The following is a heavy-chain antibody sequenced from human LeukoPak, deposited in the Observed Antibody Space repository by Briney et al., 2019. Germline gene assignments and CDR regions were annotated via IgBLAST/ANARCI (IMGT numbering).Heavy chain of an antibody. Sequence: ASVKVSCKASGYTFTSYDINWVRQATGQGLEWMGWMNPNSGNTGYAQKFQGRVTITRDTSASTAYMELSSLRSEDTAVYYCARDYSGSYLAWFDPWGQGTLVTVSS. V-gene: IGHV1-8*01. D-gene: IGHD3-10*01. CDR2: MNPNSGNT. CDR1: GYTFTSYD. CDR3: ARDYSGSYLAWFDP. J-gene: IGHJ5*02.